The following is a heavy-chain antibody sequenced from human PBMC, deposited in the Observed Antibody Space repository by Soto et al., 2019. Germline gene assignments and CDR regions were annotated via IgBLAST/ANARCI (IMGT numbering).Heavy chain of an antibody. J-gene: IGHJ4*02. D-gene: IGHD6-13*01. Sequence: GASVKVSCKTSGYTFSTYPISWVRQAPGQGLEWVGWISNYNGKTNYGQKFQGRVTITTDTSASTAYMNLRNLRSDDTAVYYCARDRVEAALGTFDQWGQGTLVTVSS. CDR3: ARDRVEAALGTFDQ. V-gene: IGHV1-18*01. CDR1: GYTFSTYP. CDR2: ISNYNGKT.